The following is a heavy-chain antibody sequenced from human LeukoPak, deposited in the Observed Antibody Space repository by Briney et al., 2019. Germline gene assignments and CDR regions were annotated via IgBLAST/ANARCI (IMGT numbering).Heavy chain of an antibody. Sequence: PSETLSLTCTVSGGSINSHYWSWIRQPPGKGLEWIGYIYYTGSTGYNPSLKSRVSISVDTSKNQFSLTLSSVTAADTAVYYCARATTVATYYPIPYCGRGTRVTVSS. CDR2: IYYTGST. CDR3: ARATTVATYYPIPY. V-gene: IGHV4-59*11. CDR1: GGSINSHY. J-gene: IGHJ4*02. D-gene: IGHD4-17*01.